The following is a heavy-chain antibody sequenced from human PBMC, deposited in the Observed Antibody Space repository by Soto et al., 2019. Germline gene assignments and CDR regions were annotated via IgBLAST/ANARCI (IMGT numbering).Heavy chain of an antibody. CDR2: INSDGSIT. D-gene: IGHD2-2*01. CDR1: GFTFSSYG. J-gene: IGHJ4*02. Sequence: GGSLRLSCAASGFTFSSYGMHWVRQAPGKGLVWVSRINSDGSITSYADSVKGRFTISRDNSKSTLYLQMNSLRAEDTAVYYCAKQKGVPAAPFDYWGQGTLVTVSS. CDR3: AKQKGVPAAPFDY. V-gene: IGHV3-74*01.